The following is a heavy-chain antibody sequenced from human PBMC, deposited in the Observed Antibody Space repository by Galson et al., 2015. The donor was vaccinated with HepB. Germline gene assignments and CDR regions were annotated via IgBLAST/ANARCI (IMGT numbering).Heavy chain of an antibody. J-gene: IGHJ6*02. CDR1: GGTFSTYI. CDR3: ANTPDYHDSTGYYYYGMDV. Sequence: SVKVSCKASGGTFSTYIISWVRQAPGQGLEWMGRTIPILGIANYAQKFQGRVTITADKSTSTAYMELSSLRSKDTAVYYCANTPDYHDSTGYYYYGMDVWGQGTTVTVSS. V-gene: IGHV1-69*02. CDR2: TIPILGIA. D-gene: IGHD3-22*01.